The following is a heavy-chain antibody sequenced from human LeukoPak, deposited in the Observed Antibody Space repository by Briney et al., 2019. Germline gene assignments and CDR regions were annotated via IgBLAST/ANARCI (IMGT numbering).Heavy chain of an antibody. Sequence: ASVKVSCKASGYTFTSYYVSWVRQAPGQGHEWMGWISGYNGKTNYAQRLQGRVTMTTDTSTSTAYMELRSLRSDDTAVYYCARVRDFYDSSAYLSNFDYWGQGTLVTVSS. CDR1: GYTFTSYY. CDR3: ARVRDFYDSSAYLSNFDY. CDR2: ISGYNGKT. J-gene: IGHJ4*02. D-gene: IGHD3-22*01. V-gene: IGHV1-18*01.